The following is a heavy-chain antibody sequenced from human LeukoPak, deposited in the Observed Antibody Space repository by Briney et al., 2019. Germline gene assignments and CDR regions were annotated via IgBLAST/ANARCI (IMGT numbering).Heavy chain of an antibody. D-gene: IGHD3-22*01. J-gene: IGHJ4*02. CDR1: GFTFSSYA. CDR3: AKGSSRLYYYDSSGYYSLTLPFYSDF. V-gene: IGHV3-23*01. CDR2: ISGTSGST. Sequence: PGGSLRLSCAASGFTFSSYAMNWVRQAPGKGLEWVSTISGTSGSTYYADSVKGRFTISRDSSKNTLYLQMNSLRAEDTAVYYCAKGSSRLYYYDSSGYYSLTLPFYSDFWGQGTLVTVSS.